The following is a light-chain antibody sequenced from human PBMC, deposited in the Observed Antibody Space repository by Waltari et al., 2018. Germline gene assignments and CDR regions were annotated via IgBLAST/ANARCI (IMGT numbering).Light chain of an antibody. V-gene: IGKV3-15*01. CDR1: ERVGPT. CDR2: GAS. Sequence: EIVMTQSPATLSVSPGETATLSCRASERVGPTLAWYQQKPGLAPRLLIYGASTRATDAPARFTGSGSGTEFTLTISSLQTEDFGVYFCQHYKIRPLTFGGGTKVEI. J-gene: IGKJ4*01. CDR3: QHYKIRPLT.